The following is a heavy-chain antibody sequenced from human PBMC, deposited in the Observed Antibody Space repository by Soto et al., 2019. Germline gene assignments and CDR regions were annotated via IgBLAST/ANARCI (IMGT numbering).Heavy chain of an antibody. CDR2: IYYSGST. J-gene: IGHJ6*02. CDR1: GGSISSGGYY. D-gene: IGHD3-10*01. Sequence: QVQLQESGPGLVKPSQTLSLTCTVSGGSISSGGYYWTWIRQHPGKGLEWIGYIYYSGSTYYNPSLRSRVRIPVDTSKNQFSLKLSSVTAADTAVYYCARDKYCYGSGKVGMDVWGQGTTVTVSS. CDR3: ARDKYCYGSGKVGMDV. V-gene: IGHV4-31*03.